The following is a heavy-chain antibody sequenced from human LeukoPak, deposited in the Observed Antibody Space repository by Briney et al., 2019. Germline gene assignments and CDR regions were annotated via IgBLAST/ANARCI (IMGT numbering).Heavy chain of an antibody. CDR2: INHSGST. J-gene: IGHJ3*02. CDR3: ARPALSGVGNAFDI. D-gene: IGHD3-3*01. Sequence: GSLRLSCAASGFTFWTYWMSWVRQPPGKGLEWIGEINHSGSTNYNPSLKSRVTISVDTSKNQFSLKLSSVTAADTAVYYCARPALSGVGNAFDIWGQGIMVTVSS. V-gene: IGHV4-34*01. CDR1: GFTFWTYW.